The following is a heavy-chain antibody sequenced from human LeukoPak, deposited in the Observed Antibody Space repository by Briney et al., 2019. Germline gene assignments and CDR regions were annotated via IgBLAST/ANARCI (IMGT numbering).Heavy chain of an antibody. CDR1: GGSISSGSYY. CDR2: INTSGST. Sequence: PSQTLSLTCTVSGGSISSGSYYWSWIRQPAGKGLEWIGRINTSGSTNYNPSLKSRVTISVDTSKNQFSLKLTSVTAADTAVYYCVSAKFLVRGVSWFDPWGQGTLVTVSS. V-gene: IGHV4-61*02. J-gene: IGHJ5*02. CDR3: VSAKFLVRGVSWFDP. D-gene: IGHD3-10*01.